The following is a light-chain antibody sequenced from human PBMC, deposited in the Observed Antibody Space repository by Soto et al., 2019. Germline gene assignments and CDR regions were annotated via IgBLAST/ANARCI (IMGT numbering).Light chain of an antibody. CDR2: EVS. CDR3: SSYTSSSTWV. CDR1: SSDVGGYNY. V-gene: IGLV2-14*01. Sequence: QSALTQPASVSGSPGQSITISCTGTSSDVGGYNYVSWYQQHQGKAPKLMIYEVSNRPSGVSNRFSGSKSGNTASLTISGLQAEDVADYYCSSYTSSSTWVFGGGTKLTVL. J-gene: IGLJ3*02.